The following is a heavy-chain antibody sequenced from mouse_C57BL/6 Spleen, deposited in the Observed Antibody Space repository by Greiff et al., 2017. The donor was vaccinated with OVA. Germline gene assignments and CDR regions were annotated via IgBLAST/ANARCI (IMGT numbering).Heavy chain of an antibody. J-gene: IGHJ3*01. Sequence: VQLQQSGAELVKPGASVKLSCKASGYTFTSYWMQWVKQRPGQGLEWIGEIDPSDSYTNYNQKFKGKATLTVDTSSSTAYMQLSSLTSEDSAVYYCARGGYDYEGWFAYWGQGTLVTVSA. CDR2: IDPSDSYT. CDR3: ARGGYDYEGWFAY. CDR1: GYTFTSYW. D-gene: IGHD2-4*01. V-gene: IGHV1-50*01.